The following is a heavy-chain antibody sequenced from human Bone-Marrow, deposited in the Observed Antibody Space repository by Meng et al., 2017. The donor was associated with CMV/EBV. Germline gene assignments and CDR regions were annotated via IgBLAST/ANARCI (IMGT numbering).Heavy chain of an antibody. D-gene: IGHD6-13*01. V-gene: IGHV1-2*02. CDR1: GYTFTGYY. CDR2: INPNSGST. J-gene: IGHJ5*02. Sequence: ASVKVSCKASGYTFTGYYMHWVRQAPGQGLEWMGWINPNSGSTNYAQKFQGRVTMTRDTSISTAYMELSRLRSDDTAVYYCAREHSSSWTNWFDPWGQGTLVAVSS. CDR3: AREHSSSWTNWFDP.